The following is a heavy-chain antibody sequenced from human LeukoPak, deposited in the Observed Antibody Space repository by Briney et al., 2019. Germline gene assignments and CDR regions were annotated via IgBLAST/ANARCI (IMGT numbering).Heavy chain of an antibody. J-gene: IGHJ4*02. Sequence: GASVKVSCKASGFAFTSSAMQWVRQARGQRLEWIGWIVVGSGYTNYAQKFQERVTFTRDMSTSTAYMELSSLRSDDTAVYYCAADDQQLILWGQGTLVTVSS. V-gene: IGHV1-58*02. CDR3: AADDQQLIL. CDR2: IVVGSGYT. CDR1: GFAFTSSA. D-gene: IGHD3-16*01.